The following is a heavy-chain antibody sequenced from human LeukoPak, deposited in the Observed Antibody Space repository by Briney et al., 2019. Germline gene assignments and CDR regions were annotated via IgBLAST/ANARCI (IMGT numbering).Heavy chain of an antibody. CDR2: INPSGGST. V-gene: IGHV1-46*03. J-gene: IGHJ2*01. CDR3: ARDSRLNHILTGSIGPYWYFDL. CDR1: GYTFTSYG. D-gene: IGHD3-9*01. Sequence: ASVKVSCKASGYTFTSYGISWARQAPGQGLEWMGIINPSGGSTSYAQKFQGRVTMTRDTSTSTVYMELSSLRSEDTAVYYCARDSRLNHILTGSIGPYWYFDLWGRGTLVTVSS.